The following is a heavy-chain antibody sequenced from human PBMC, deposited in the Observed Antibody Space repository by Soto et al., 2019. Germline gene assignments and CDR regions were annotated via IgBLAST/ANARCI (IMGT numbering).Heavy chain of an antibody. CDR1: GFTFSRYA. Sequence: GGSLRLSCAASGFTFSRYAMSWVRQAPGKGLEWVAAISGTGSSAYYADSVKGQFTISRDNSKNTLYLQMNSLRAEDAAVYYCAQDGGGILIHFEFDCWGQGTLVTVSS. CDR2: ISGTGSSA. V-gene: IGHV3-23*01. CDR3: AQDGGGILIHFEFDC. D-gene: IGHD3-16*01. J-gene: IGHJ4*02.